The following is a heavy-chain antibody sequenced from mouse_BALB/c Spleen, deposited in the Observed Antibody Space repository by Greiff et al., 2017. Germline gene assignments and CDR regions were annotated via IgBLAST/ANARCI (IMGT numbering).Heavy chain of an antibody. CDR3: ARDRGSSSYYFDY. V-gene: IGHV2-9*02. CDR1: GFSLTSYG. Sequence: VKLVESGPGLVAPSQSLSITCTVSGFSLTSYGVHWVRQPPGKGLEWLGVIWAGGSTNYNSALMSRLSISKDNSKSQVFLKMNSLQTDDTAMYYCARDRGSSSYYFDYWGQGTTLTVSS. CDR2: IWAGGST. J-gene: IGHJ2*01. D-gene: IGHD1-1*01.